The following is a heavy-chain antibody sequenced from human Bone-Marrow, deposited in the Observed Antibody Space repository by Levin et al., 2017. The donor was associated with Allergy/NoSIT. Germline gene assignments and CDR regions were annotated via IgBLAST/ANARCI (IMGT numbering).Heavy chain of an antibody. D-gene: IGHD5-18*01. CDR2: ISSSSSYI. Sequence: GGSLRLSCAASGFTFSSYSMNWVRQAPGKGLEWVSSISSSSSYIYYADSVKGRFTISRDNAKNSLYLQMNSLRAEDTAVYYCARARGYSYGFVYYFDYWGQGTLVTVSS. V-gene: IGHV3-21*01. J-gene: IGHJ4*02. CDR3: ARARGYSYGFVYYFDY. CDR1: GFTFSSYS.